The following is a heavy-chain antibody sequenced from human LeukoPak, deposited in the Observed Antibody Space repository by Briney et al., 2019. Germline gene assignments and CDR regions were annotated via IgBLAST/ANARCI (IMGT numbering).Heavy chain of an antibody. D-gene: IGHD3-22*01. Sequence: SETPSLTCAVYGGSFSGYYWSWIRQPPGKGLEWIGEINHSGSTNYNPSLKSRVTISVDTSKNQFSLKLSSVTAADTAVYYCARDQYYYDSSGTITLDYWGQGTLVTVSS. CDR3: ARDQYYYDSSGTITLDY. CDR2: INHSGST. CDR1: GGSFSGYY. V-gene: IGHV4-34*01. J-gene: IGHJ4*02.